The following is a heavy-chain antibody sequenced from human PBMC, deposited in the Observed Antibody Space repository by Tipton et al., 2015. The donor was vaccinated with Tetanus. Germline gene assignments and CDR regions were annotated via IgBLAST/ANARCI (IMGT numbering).Heavy chain of an antibody. Sequence: QSGPEVKKPGSSMRLSCKASGNTFSSSTLSWVRQAPGHGLEWMGMIVPLFGSAYYAQKFQDRVTITADKSASTAYLDLGSLKSDDTAVYYCATVGAGLRRREGPLDSWGQGTMVTVSS. J-gene: IGHJ3*02. CDR2: IVPLFGSA. CDR3: ATVGAGLRRREGPLDS. D-gene: IGHD1-1*01. V-gene: IGHV1-69*06. CDR1: GNTFSSST.